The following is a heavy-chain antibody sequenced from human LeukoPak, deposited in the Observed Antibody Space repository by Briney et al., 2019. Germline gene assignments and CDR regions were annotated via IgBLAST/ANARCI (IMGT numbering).Heavy chain of an antibody. CDR2: ISGNGGDT. D-gene: IGHD3-3*01. CDR1: GFIFSNYA. V-gene: IGHV3-23*01. CDR3: AHHGGGTIRLGAFDI. J-gene: IGHJ3*02. Sequence: GGSLRLSCAASGFIFSNYAMTWVRQAPGKGLEWVSAISGNGGDTFYADSVKGRFTNSRDNSKNTLYLQMSSLRAEDTAVYYCAHHGGGTIRLGAFDIWGQGTMVTVSS.